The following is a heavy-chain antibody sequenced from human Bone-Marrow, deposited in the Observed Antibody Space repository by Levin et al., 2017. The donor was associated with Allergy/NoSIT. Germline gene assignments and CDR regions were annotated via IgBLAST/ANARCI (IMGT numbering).Heavy chain of an antibody. Sequence: SCAASGFTFSSFGMHWVRQAPGEGLEWVAVIPYDAGSKNYADSVKGRFTISRDNSKNTLYLQMNSLRAEDTAVYYCAKDRRGSSSYYFDYWGQGALVTVSS. V-gene: IGHV3-30*18. D-gene: IGHD6-13*01. CDR2: IPYDAGSK. CDR1: GFTFSSFG. CDR3: AKDRRGSSSYYFDY. J-gene: IGHJ4*02.